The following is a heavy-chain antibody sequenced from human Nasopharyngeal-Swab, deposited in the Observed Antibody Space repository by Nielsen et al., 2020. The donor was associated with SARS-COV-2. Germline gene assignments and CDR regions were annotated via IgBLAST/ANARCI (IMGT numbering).Heavy chain of an antibody. J-gene: IGHJ4*02. D-gene: IGHD2-8*01. CDR2: ISAYNGNT. V-gene: IGHV1-18*01. CDR3: ARRGLWRTSLDSDF. Sequence: WVRQAPGQGLEWMGWISAYNGNTNYAQKLQGRVTMTTDTSTTTAYMELRSLKSDDTAVYYCARRGLWRTSLDSDFWGQGTLVTVSS.